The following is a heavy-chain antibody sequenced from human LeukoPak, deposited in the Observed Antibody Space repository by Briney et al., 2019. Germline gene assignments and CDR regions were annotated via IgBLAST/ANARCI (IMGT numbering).Heavy chain of an antibody. CDR1: GGSFSGYY. CDR3: ARWAHNWNYGRSYYYYGMDV. J-gene: IGHJ6*02. Sequence: PSETLSLTCAVYGGSFSGYYWSWIRQPPGKGLEWIGEINHSGSTNYNPSLKSRVTISVDTSKNQFSLKLSSVTAADTAVYYCARWAHNWNYGRSYYYYGMDVWGQGTTVTVSS. CDR2: INHSGST. V-gene: IGHV4-34*01. D-gene: IGHD1-7*01.